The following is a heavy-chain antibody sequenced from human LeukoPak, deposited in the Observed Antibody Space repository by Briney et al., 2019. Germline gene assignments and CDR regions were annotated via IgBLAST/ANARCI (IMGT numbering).Heavy chain of an antibody. CDR3: ARESYYLGSGNYRYYFDY. Sequence: SETLSLTCAVYGGSFSGYYWSWIRQPPGKGLEWIGEINHSGSTNYNPSLKSRVTISVDTSKNQFSLKLSSVTAADTAVYYCARESYYLGSGNYRYYFDYWGQGTLVTVSS. D-gene: IGHD3-10*01. J-gene: IGHJ4*02. CDR2: INHSGST. CDR1: GGSFSGYY. V-gene: IGHV4-34*01.